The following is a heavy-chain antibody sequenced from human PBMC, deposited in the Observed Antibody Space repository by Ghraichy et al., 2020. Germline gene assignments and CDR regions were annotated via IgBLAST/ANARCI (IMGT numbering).Heavy chain of an antibody. CDR3: AKFQGMNIESWHFDY. V-gene: IGHV3-23*01. CDR2: IEKDDGTR. CDR1: GFTFSDYA. D-gene: IGHD2/OR15-2a*01. J-gene: IGHJ4*02. Sequence: GGSLRLSCSASGFTFSDYAMSWVRQAPGKGLEWVAGIEKDDGTRYYADSVKGRFTISRDNAKNTLHLQLNSLRAEDTALYYCAKFQGMNIESWHFDYWGQGTLVIVSS.